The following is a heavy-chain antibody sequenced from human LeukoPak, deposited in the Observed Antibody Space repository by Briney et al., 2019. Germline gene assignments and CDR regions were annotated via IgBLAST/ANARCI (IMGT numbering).Heavy chain of an antibody. V-gene: IGHV4-61*02. Sequence: SQTLSLTCTVSGGSISSGSYYWSWIRQPAGKGLEWIGRIYTSGSTNYNPSLKSRVTISVDTSKNQFSLKLSSVTAADTAVYYCARDSHSLYDFWSGYYNSWFDPWGQGTLVTVSS. CDR1: GGSISSGSYY. CDR2: IYTSGST. J-gene: IGHJ5*02. D-gene: IGHD3-3*01. CDR3: ARDSHSLYDFWSGYYNSWFDP.